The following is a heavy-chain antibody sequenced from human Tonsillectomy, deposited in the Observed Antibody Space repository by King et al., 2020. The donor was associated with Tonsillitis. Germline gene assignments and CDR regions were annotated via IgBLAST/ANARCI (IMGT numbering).Heavy chain of an antibody. D-gene: IGHD1-14*01. Sequence: VQLVESGGGVVRPGESLTLSCAASQVIFNPFAMHWVRQAPGKGPEWVALISPDGSNRKYADSVTGRFTISRDKSKKKLFLQMYSLRPEDTALYYCAKGTSGHGFVPLDIWGQGTMVTVSS. CDR2: ISPDGSNR. V-gene: IGHV3-30*18. CDR1: QVIFNPFA. CDR3: AKGTSGHGFVPLDI. J-gene: IGHJ3*02.